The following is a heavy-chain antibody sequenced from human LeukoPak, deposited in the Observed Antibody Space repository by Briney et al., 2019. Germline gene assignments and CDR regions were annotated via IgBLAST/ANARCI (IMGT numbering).Heavy chain of an antibody. Sequence: GASVKGSCKASGGTFSSYTISWVRQAPGQGLEWMGRIIPIFGTANYAQKVQGRVTITTDESTSTAYMELSSLRSEDTAVYYCARDPSYYEDGDYWGQGTLVTVSS. D-gene: IGHD3-22*01. CDR1: GGTFSSYT. V-gene: IGHV1-69*05. J-gene: IGHJ4*02. CDR2: IIPIFGTA. CDR3: ARDPSYYEDGDY.